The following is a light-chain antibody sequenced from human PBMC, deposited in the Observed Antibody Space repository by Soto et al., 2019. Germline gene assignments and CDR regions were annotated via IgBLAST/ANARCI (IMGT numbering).Light chain of an antibody. CDR2: DAS. CDR3: KQYHSYWK. J-gene: IGKJ1*01. Sequence: DFQMTHSPSTLSASVLYRVTITCRASQNIRSRLAWFQQKPGKAPKLLIYDASSLESGVPQRFSGSGSGTEFTLTISSLQTDDFSTYYCKQYHSYWKFGQGTKVDIK. V-gene: IGKV1-5*01. CDR1: QNIRSR.